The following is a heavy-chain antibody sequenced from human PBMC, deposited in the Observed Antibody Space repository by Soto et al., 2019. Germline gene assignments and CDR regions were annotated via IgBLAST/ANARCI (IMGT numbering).Heavy chain of an antibody. D-gene: IGHD3-3*01. V-gene: IGHV3-23*01. J-gene: IGHJ6*02. Sequence: PGGSLRLSCAASGFTFSSYAMSWDRQAPGKGLEWVSAISGSGGSTYYADSVKGRFTISRDNSKNTLYLQMNSLRAEDTAVYYCAKEITIFGEPLHYYYYGMDVWGQGTTVTVSS. CDR2: ISGSGGST. CDR1: GFTFSSYA. CDR3: AKEITIFGEPLHYYYYGMDV.